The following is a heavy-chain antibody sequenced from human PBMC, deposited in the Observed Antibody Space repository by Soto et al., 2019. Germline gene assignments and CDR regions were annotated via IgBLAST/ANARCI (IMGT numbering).Heavy chain of an antibody. CDR3: ARDRLGYSYGHGGARHFDY. V-gene: IGHV4-31*03. D-gene: IGHD5-18*01. CDR2: IYYSGST. CDR1: GGSISSGGYY. J-gene: IGHJ4*02. Sequence: QVQLQESGPGLVKPSQTLSLTCTVSGGSISSGGYYWSWIRQHPGKGLEWIGYIYYSGSTYYNPSLKSRVTRAVDTSKTQFSLKLSSVTAADTAVYYCARDRLGYSYGHGGARHFDYWGQGTLVTVSS.